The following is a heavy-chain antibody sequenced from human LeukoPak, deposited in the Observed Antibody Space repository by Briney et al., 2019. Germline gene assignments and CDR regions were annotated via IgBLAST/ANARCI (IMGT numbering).Heavy chain of an antibody. CDR1: GFTFSSYA. D-gene: IGHD6-13*01. CDR3: AKEILRYSSSWYYFDY. V-gene: IGHV3-23*01. J-gene: IGHJ4*02. Sequence: GGSLRLSCAASGFTFSSYAMSWVRQAPGKGLEWVSAISGSGGSTYYADSVKGRFAISRDNSKNTLYLQMNSLRAEDTAVYYCAKEILRYSSSWYYFDYWGQGTLVTVSS. CDR2: ISGSGGST.